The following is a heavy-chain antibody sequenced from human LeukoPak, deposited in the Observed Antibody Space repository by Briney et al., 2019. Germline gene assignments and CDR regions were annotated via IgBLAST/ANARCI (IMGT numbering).Heavy chain of an antibody. CDR2: IWYDGSNK. V-gene: IGHV3-33*06. D-gene: IGHD6-19*01. CDR1: GFTFSSYG. Sequence: TGGSLRLSCAASGFTFSSYGMHWVRQAPGKGLEWVAVIWYDGSNKYYADSVKGRFTISRDNSKNTLYLQMNSLRAEDTAVYYCAKESGYSSGLIDYWGQGTLVTVSS. CDR3: AKESGYSSGLIDY. J-gene: IGHJ4*02.